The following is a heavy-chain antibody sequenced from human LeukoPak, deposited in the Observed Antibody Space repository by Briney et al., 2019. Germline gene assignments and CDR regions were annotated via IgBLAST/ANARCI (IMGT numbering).Heavy chain of an antibody. CDR3: ARDKGDILVVVAADDLGVFDY. CDR1: GYTFTGYY. J-gene: IGHJ4*02. CDR2: INPSSGGT. V-gene: IGHV1-2*02. D-gene: IGHD2-15*01. Sequence: ASVKVSCKASGYTFTGYYMHWVRQAPGQGREWMGWINPSSGGTNYAQKFQGRVTMTRDTSISTANMELRRLRSDDTAVYYCARDKGDILVVVAADDLGVFDYWGQGTLVTVSS.